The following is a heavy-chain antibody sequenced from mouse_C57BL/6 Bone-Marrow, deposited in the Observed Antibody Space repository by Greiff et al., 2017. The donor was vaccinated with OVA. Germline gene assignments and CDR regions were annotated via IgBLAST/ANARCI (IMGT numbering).Heavy chain of an antibody. J-gene: IGHJ3*01. D-gene: IGHD2-4*01. V-gene: IGHV1-62-2*01. Sequence: VKLMESGAELVKPGASVKLSCKASGYTFTEYTIHWVKQRSGQGLEWIGWFYPGSGSRKYNEKFKDKATLTADKSSSTVYMELSRLTSEDSAVYFCARHEGGGMIRAWFAYWGQGTLVTVSA. CDR2: FYPGSGSR. CDR3: ARHEGGGMIRAWFAY. CDR1: GYTFTEYT.